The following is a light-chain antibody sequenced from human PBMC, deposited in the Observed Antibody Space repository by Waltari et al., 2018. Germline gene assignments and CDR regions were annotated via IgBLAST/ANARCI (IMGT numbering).Light chain of an antibody. CDR3: SSYAGSNKGV. Sequence: QSALTQPPSASGSPGQSVTISCTGTSSDVGGYNYVSWYQQHPGKAPKLMIYEVTKRPSGVPDRFSGSKSGNTVSLTVSGLQAEDEVDYYCSSYAGSNKGVFGGGTKLTVL. J-gene: IGLJ3*02. CDR1: SSDVGGYNY. V-gene: IGLV2-8*01. CDR2: EVT.